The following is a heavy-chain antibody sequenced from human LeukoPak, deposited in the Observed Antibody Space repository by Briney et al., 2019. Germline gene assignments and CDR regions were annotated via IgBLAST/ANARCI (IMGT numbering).Heavy chain of an antibody. CDR1: GYTFTSYD. J-gene: IGHJ4*02. CDR3: ARGVWFGDKGYFDY. Sequence: ASVKVSCKASGYTFTSYDINWVRQATGQGLEWMGWMNPNSGNTGYAQKFQGRVTMTRSTSISTAYMELSSLRSEDTAVYYCARGVWFGDKGYFDYWGQGTLVTVSS. D-gene: IGHD3-10*01. CDR2: MNPNSGNT. V-gene: IGHV1-8*01.